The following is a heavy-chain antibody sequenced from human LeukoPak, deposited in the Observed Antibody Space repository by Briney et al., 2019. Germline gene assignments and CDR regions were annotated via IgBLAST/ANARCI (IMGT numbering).Heavy chain of an antibody. CDR2: INHSGST. CDR1: GGSFSGYY. V-gene: IGHV4-34*01. Sequence: SETLSLTCVVYGGSFSGYYWSWIRQPPGKGLEWIGEINHSGSTNYNPSLKSRVTISVDTSKNQFSLKLSSVTAADTAVYYCASRPGPFDYWGQGTLVTVSS. J-gene: IGHJ4*02. CDR3: ASRPGPFDY.